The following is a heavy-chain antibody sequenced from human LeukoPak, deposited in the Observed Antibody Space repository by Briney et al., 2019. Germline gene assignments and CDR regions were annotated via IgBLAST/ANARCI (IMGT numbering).Heavy chain of an antibody. V-gene: IGHV1-18*01. Sequence: ASVKVSCKASGYTFTSYGISWVRQAPGQGLEWMGWISAYNGNTNYAQKLQGRGTMTTDTSTSTAYMELRSLRSDDTAVYYCARVRVYDYVWDLFYWGQGTLVTVSS. CDR3: ARVRVYDYVWDLFY. J-gene: IGHJ4*02. CDR1: GYTFTSYG. CDR2: ISAYNGNT. D-gene: IGHD3-16*01.